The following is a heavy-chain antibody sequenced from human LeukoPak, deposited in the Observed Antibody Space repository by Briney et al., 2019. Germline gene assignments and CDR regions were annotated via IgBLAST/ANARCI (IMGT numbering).Heavy chain of an antibody. V-gene: IGHV4-30-4*08. D-gene: IGHD3-22*01. Sequence: PSETLSLTCTVSGGSISSGDYYWSWIRQPPGKGLEWIVYIYYSGSTYYNPSLKSRVTISVDTSKNQFSLKLSSVTAADTAVYYCARVGYWDYYDSSGFFAFDIWGQGTMVTVSS. CDR2: IYYSGST. CDR1: GGSISSGDYY. CDR3: ARVGYWDYYDSSGFFAFDI. J-gene: IGHJ3*02.